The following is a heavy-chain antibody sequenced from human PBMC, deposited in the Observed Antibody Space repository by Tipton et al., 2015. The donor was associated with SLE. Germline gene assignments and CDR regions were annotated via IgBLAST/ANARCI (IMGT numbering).Heavy chain of an antibody. J-gene: IGHJ3*02. V-gene: IGHV3-74*01. CDR3: ARSLRAGAFDT. CDR2: IDNDGSDT. CDR1: GFSFSNYW. Sequence: SLRLSCVASGFSFSNYWMHWVRQGPGKGLVWVSLIDNDGSDTRYADSVKGRFTISRDSFGNTLYLQMNSLRADDTAIYYCARSLRAGAFDTWGQGTMVTVSS.